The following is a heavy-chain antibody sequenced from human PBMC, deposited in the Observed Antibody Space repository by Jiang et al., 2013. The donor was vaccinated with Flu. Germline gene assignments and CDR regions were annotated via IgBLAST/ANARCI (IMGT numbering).Heavy chain of an antibody. D-gene: IGHD6-19*01. CDR2: ISSSSSYT. Sequence: QLLESGGGLVKPGGSLRLSCAASGFTFSDYYMSWIRQAPGKGLEWVSYISSSSSYTNYADSVKGRFTISRDNAKNSLYLQMNSLRAEDTAVYYCAREAQYSSGWPIGDYWGQGTLVTVSS. J-gene: IGHJ4*02. V-gene: IGHV3-11*06. CDR3: AREAQYSSGWPIGDY. CDR1: GFTFSDYY.